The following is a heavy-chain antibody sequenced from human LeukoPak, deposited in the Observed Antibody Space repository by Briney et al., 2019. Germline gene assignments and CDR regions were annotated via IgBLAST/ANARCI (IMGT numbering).Heavy chain of an antibody. D-gene: IGHD3-3*01. J-gene: IGHJ3*02. V-gene: IGHV3-23*01. CDR1: GFTISTYA. CDR2: ITSSGATT. Sequence: PGGSLRLSCAASGFTISTYAMTSVRQAPGKGLEWVSSITSSGATTYYADSVKGRFTISRDISNNTLYLQMKSLRAEDTAVYYCAKDIHTIDALDIWGQGTMVTVSS. CDR3: AKDIHTIDALDI.